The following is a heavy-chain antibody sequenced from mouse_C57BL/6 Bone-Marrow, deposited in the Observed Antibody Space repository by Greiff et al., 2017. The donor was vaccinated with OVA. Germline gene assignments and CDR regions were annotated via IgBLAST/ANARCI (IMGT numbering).Heavy chain of an antibody. D-gene: IGHD1-1*01. V-gene: IGHV1-55*01. CDR3: ARNYYGSTSIYYFDY. J-gene: IGHJ2*01. CDR1: GYTFTSYW. CDR2: IYPGSGST. Sequence: VQLQQSGAELVKPGASVKMSCKASGYTFTSYWITWVKQRPGQGLEWIGDIYPGSGSTNYNEKFKSKATLTVDTSSSTAYMQLSSLTSEDSAVYYSARNYYGSTSIYYFDYWGQGTTLTVSS.